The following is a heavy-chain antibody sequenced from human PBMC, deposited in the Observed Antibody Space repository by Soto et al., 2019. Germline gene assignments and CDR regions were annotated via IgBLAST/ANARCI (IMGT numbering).Heavy chain of an antibody. CDR1: RLTVNSTC. CDR3: ARHLVDKAMPQEYYYGMDG. Sequence: XGCLRLSCAASRLTVNSTCMGWVRKDQAKGLEWVANIKQDGSEKYYVDSVKGRFTISRDNAKNSLYLQMNSLRAEDTAVYYCARHLVDKAMPQEYYYGMDGWGQGTTGTVSS. V-gene: IGHV3-7*01. D-gene: IGHD5-18*01. CDR2: IKQDGSEK. J-gene: IGHJ6*02.